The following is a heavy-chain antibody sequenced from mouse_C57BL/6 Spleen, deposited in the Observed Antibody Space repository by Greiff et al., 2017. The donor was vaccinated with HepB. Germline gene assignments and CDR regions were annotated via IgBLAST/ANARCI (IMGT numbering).Heavy chain of an antibody. CDR1: GYTFTDYE. CDR3: TREVYGNYFDY. CDR2: IDPETGGT. V-gene: IGHV1-15*01. Sequence: QVQLQQSGAELVRPGASVTLSCKASGYTFTDYEMHWVKQTPVHGLEWIGAIDPETGGTAYNQKFKGKAILTADKSSSTAYMGLRSLTSEDSAVYYCTREVYGNYFDYWGQGTTLTVSS. D-gene: IGHD2-1*01. J-gene: IGHJ2*01.